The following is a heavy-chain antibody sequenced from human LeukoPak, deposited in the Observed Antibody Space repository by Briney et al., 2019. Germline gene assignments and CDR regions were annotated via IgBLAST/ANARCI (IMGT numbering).Heavy chain of an antibody. J-gene: IGHJ4*02. Sequence: PGGSLRLSCAASGFTFSSYAMHWVRQAPGKGLEWGAVISYDGSNKYYADSVKRRFTISRDNSKNTLYLQMNSLRAEDTAVYYCARTYSYGPPRGFDSWGQGTLVTVSS. V-gene: IGHV3-30-3*01. D-gene: IGHD5-18*01. CDR3: ARTYSYGPPRGFDS. CDR2: ISYDGSNK. CDR1: GFTFSSYA.